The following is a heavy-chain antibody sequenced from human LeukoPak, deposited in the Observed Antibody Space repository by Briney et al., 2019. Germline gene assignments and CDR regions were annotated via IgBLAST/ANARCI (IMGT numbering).Heavy chain of an antibody. CDR3: ARGLGWKVTPMGLFYMDV. J-gene: IGHJ6*03. Sequence: SETLSLTCGVDGGSFSGYDWSWVRQPPGKWLEWIGEINYGGDTNYNPSLKSRVTISVDTSKNQFSLKVRSVTAADTAVYYCARGLGWKVTPMGLFYMDVWGEGATVTVSS. V-gene: IGHV4-34*01. CDR1: GGSFSGYD. CDR2: INYGGDT. D-gene: IGHD6-19*01.